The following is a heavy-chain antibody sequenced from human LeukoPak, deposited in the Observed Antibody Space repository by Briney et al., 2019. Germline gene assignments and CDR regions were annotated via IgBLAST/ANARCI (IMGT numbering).Heavy chain of an antibody. CDR3: ARETGTTNFDY. V-gene: IGHV4-61*08. J-gene: IGHJ4*02. Sequence: SETLSLTCTVSGGSISSGGYYWSWIRQPPGKGLEWIGYIYYSGSTNYNPSLKSRVTISVDTSKNQFSLKLSSVTAADTAVYYCARETGTTNFDYWGQGTLVTVSS. CDR2: IYYSGST. CDR1: GGSISSGGYY. D-gene: IGHD1-1*01.